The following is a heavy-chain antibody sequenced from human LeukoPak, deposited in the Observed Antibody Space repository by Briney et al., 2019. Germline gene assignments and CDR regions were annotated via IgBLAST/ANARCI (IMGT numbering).Heavy chain of an antibody. J-gene: IGHJ4*02. CDR2: IKQDGSEK. Sequence: GGSLRLSCAASGFNFSSHWMSWVRQAPGKGLEWVANIKQDGSEKYYVDSVKGRFTISRDNAKNSLYLQMNSLRAEDTAVYSCARGGYSYGSYWGQGTLVTVSS. CDR1: GFNFSSHW. V-gene: IGHV3-7*01. CDR3: ARGGYSYGSY. D-gene: IGHD5-18*01.